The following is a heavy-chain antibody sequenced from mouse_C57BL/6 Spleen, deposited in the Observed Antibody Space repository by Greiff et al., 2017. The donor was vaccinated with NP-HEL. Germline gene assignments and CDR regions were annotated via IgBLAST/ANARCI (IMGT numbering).Heavy chain of an antibody. D-gene: IGHD2-10*02. Sequence: VQLQQSGAELVRPGASVKLSCTASGFNIKDDYLHWVKQRPEQGLEWIGWIDPENGDTESASKFQGKATITADPSSNTAYLQLSSLTSEDTAVYYCTYGNYWYFDVWGTGTTVTVSS. V-gene: IGHV14-4*01. CDR1: GFNIKDDY. CDR3: TYGNYWYFDV. J-gene: IGHJ1*03. CDR2: IDPENGDT.